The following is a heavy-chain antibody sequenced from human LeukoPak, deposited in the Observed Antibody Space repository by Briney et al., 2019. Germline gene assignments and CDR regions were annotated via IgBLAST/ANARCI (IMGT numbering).Heavy chain of an antibody. CDR3: ARPIWGFGELSIDY. D-gene: IGHD3-10*01. J-gene: IGHJ4*02. V-gene: IGHV1-2*02. CDR2: INPNSGGT. Sequence: ASVKVSCKASGYTFTGYYMHWVRQAPGQGLEWVGWINPNSGGTNYAQKFQGRLTMTRDTSISTAYMELSRLRSDDTAVYYCARPIWGFGELSIDYWGQGTLVTVSS. CDR1: GYTFTGYY.